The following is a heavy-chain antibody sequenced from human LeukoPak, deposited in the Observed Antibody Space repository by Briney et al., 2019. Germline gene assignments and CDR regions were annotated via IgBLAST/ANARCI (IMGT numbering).Heavy chain of an antibody. V-gene: IGHV4-61*02. Sequence: SQTLSLTCTVSGGSISSGSYYWSWIRQPAGKGLEWIGRIYTSGSTNYNPSLKSRVTISVDTSKNQFSPKLSSVTAADTAVYYCAREDYYGSGRHMDVWGKGTTVTVSS. D-gene: IGHD3-10*01. CDR1: GGSISSGSYY. J-gene: IGHJ6*03. CDR2: IYTSGST. CDR3: AREDYYGSGRHMDV.